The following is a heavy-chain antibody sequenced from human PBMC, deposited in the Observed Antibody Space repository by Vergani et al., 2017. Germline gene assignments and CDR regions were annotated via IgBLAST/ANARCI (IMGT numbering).Heavy chain of an antibody. V-gene: IGHV3-33*08. CDR1: GFTFSTYA. CDR3: VREGSYCGSTTCRNPSYVYYYHMDV. J-gene: IGHJ6*03. Sequence: QVQLVESGGGVVQPGRSLRLSCAVSGFTFSTYAMHWVRQAPGKGLEWVAIIYYDGSKKYYADSVKGRFTISRDNSRNTLDLLMSSLRAEDTAIYYCVREGSYCGSTTCRNPSYVYYYHMDVWGEGTTVTVSS. CDR2: IYYDGSKK. D-gene: IGHD2-21*01.